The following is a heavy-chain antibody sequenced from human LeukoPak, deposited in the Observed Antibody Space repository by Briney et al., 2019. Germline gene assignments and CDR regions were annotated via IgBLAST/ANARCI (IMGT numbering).Heavy chain of an antibody. CDR2: IYHSGST. V-gene: IGHV4-30-2*01. CDR3: AREGEENWFDP. Sequence: SETLSLTCAVSGGSISSGGYSWSWIRQPPGTGLEWIGYIYHSGSTYYNPSLKSRVTISVDRSKNQFSLKLSSVTAADTAVYYCAREGEENWFDPWGQGTLVTVSS. CDR1: GGSISSGGYS. J-gene: IGHJ5*02. D-gene: IGHD2-21*01.